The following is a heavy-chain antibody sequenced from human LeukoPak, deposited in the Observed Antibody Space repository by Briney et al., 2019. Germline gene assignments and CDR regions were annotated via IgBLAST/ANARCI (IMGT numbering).Heavy chain of an antibody. D-gene: IGHD3-22*01. V-gene: IGHV3-23*01. CDR2: ISGSGGST. Sequence: GGSLRLSCEGSGFTFRGHWMSWVRQAPGKGLEWVSAISGSGGSTYYADSVKGRFTISRDNSKNTLYLQMNSLRAEDTAVYYCANEGTPYYYDSSGLLDYWGQGTLVTVSS. CDR1: GFTFRGHW. CDR3: ANEGTPYYYDSSGLLDY. J-gene: IGHJ4*02.